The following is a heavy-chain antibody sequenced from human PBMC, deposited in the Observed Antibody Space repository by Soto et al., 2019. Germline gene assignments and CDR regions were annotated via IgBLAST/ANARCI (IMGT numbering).Heavy chain of an antibody. CDR1: GGSISSGDYY. D-gene: IGHD1-26*01. V-gene: IGHV4-30-4*01. CDR3: ARCIVGAGWFDP. Sequence: QVQLQESGPGLVKPSQTLSRTCTVSGGSISSGDYYWSWIRQPPGKGLEWIGNIYYSGSTYYNPSLKSRVTISVDMSKNQFSLKLSSVTAADTAVYYCARCIVGAGWFDPWGQGTLVTVSS. J-gene: IGHJ5*02. CDR2: IYYSGST.